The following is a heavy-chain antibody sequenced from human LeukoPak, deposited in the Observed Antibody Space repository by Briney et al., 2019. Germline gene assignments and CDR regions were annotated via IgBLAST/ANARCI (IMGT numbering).Heavy chain of an antibody. J-gene: IGHJ6*03. CDR2: IIPIFGTA. Sequence: GASVKVSCKASGGTFSSYAISWVRQAPGQGLEWMGGIIPIFGTANYAQKLQGRVTITTDESTSTAYMELSSLRSEDTAVYYCARSVLGYCSSTSCYPYYYYYMDVWGKGTTVTVSS. CDR1: GGTFSSYA. D-gene: IGHD2-2*01. CDR3: ARSVLGYCSSTSCYPYYYYYMDV. V-gene: IGHV1-69*05.